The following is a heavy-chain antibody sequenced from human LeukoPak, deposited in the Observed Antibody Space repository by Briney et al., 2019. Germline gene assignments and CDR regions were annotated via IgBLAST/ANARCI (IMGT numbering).Heavy chain of an antibody. CDR2: IYPDDSET. V-gene: IGHV5-51*01. J-gene: IGHJ4*02. D-gene: IGHD6-13*01. Sequence: GESLKISCKASGYRFTTDYIGWVRQMPGKGLEWMGIIYPDDSETNYSPSFQGQVSMSVDKSITTAYLQWSSLKASDTAIYYCATSAGSSSSWEFDYWGQGTLVTVSS. CDR1: GYRFTTDY. CDR3: ATSAGSSSSWEFDY.